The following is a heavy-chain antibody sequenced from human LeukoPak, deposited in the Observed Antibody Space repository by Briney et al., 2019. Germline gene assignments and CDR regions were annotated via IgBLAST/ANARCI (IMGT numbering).Heavy chain of an antibody. D-gene: IGHD4/OR15-4a*01. J-gene: IGHJ4*02. CDR1: GFAFSTYG. CDR2: ISSDEKTD. Sequence: GGSLRLSCAASGFAFSTYGMHWVRQAPGKGLEWVAVISSDEKTDYYSDSVRGRFTVSRDNSKNTLYLQMNSLRAEDTAVYYCARRAGAYSHPYDYWGQGTLVTVSS. V-gene: IGHV3-30*03. CDR3: ARRAGAYSHPYDY.